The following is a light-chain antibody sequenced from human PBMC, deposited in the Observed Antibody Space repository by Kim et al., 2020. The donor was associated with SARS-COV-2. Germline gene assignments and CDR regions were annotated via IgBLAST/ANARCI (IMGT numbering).Light chain of an antibody. CDR1: QSVSSY. V-gene: IGKV3-11*01. J-gene: IGKJ1*01. CDR2: DAS. Sequence: LSLSPGERATLSCRTSQSVSSYLAWYQQKPGQAPRLLIYDASNRATGIPARFSGSGSGTDFTLTISSLEPEDFAVYYCQQRSNWTFGQGTKVDIK. CDR3: QQRSNWT.